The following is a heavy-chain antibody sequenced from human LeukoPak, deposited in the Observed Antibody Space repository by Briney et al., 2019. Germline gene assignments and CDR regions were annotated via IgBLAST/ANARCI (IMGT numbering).Heavy chain of an antibody. CDR3: AKGAEYYDSSGYSFDY. D-gene: IGHD3-22*01. J-gene: IGHJ4*02. CDR2: IRYDGSNK. V-gene: IGHV3-30*02. Sequence: PGGSLRLSCAASGFTFSSYGMHWVRQAPGKGLEWVAFIRYDGSNKYYADSVKGRFTISRDNSKNTLYLQMNSLRAEDTAVYYCAKGAEYYDSSGYSFDYWGQGTLVTVSS. CDR1: GFTFSSYG.